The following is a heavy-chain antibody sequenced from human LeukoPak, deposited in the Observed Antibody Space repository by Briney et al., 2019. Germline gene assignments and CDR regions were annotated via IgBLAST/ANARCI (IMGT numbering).Heavy chain of an antibody. CDR3: ARLLVVWLGEYY. CDR1: GGSINSSHYY. V-gene: IGHV4-39*01. D-gene: IGHD3-10*01. J-gene: IGHJ4*02. CDR2: IYYSGST. Sequence: SETLSLTCTVSGGSINSSHYYWGWIRLPPGKGLEWIGNIYYSGSTYYNPSLKSRVTISVDTSKNQFSLKLTSVTAADTAVYYCARLLVVWLGEYYWGQGTLVTVSS.